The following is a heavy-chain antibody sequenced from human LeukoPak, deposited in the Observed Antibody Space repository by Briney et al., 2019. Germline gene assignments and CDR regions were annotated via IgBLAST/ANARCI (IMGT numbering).Heavy chain of an antibody. J-gene: IGHJ4*02. Sequence: GGSLSLSCAASGFTFSAFWMHWVRQAPGKGLVWVSRINSDGSSTTYADSVKGRFTVSRDNAKNTLYLQMDSLRAEDSAVYYCARGLVHDTSGYYSDYWGQGILVTVSS. CDR3: ARGLVHDTSGYYSDY. CDR2: INSDGSST. V-gene: IGHV3-74*01. D-gene: IGHD3-22*01. CDR1: GFTFSAFW.